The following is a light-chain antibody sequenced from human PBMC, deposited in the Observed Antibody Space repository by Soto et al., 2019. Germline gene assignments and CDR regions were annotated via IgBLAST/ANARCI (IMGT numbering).Light chain of an antibody. CDR2: GVS. Sequence: DIVMTQSPVSLPVIPGEPASISCRSSQSLLHSNGYTYLHWYLQRPGQAPQLLIYGVSNQLSGVPDRFSGSGSGSDFTLEISWVEAEDFGVYYCKESTQSTITFGQGTRLEIK. CDR1: QSLLHSNGYTY. V-gene: IGKV2-28*01. J-gene: IGKJ5*01. CDR3: KESTQSTIT.